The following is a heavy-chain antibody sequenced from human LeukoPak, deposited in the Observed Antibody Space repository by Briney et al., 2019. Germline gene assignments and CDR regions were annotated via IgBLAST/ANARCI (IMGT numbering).Heavy chain of an antibody. Sequence: PGGSLRLSRAASGSTFRGDWMNWVRQAPGKGLGWVSRINNDGSSTIYADSAKGRLTIYRDNAKNTLYLQMNSLRAEDTAVYYCARDRIAAAGGYFYGMDVWGQGTTVTVSS. V-gene: IGHV3-74*01. J-gene: IGHJ6*02. D-gene: IGHD6-13*01. CDR1: GSTFRGDW. CDR2: INNDGSST. CDR3: ARDRIAAAGGYFYGMDV.